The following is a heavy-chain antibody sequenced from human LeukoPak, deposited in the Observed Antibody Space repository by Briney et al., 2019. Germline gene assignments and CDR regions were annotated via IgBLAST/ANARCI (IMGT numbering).Heavy chain of an antibody. D-gene: IGHD3-3*01. CDR2: MNPNSGNA. CDR1: GYTFTSYD. V-gene: IGHV1-8*03. CDR3: ARYPYYDFWSGYPAHFGY. Sequence: ASVKVSCKASGYTFTSYDINWVRQATGQGLEWMGWMNPNSGNAGYAQKFQGRVTITRNTSISTAYMELSSLRSEDTAVYYCARYPYYDFWSGYPAHFGYWGQGTLVTVSS. J-gene: IGHJ4*02.